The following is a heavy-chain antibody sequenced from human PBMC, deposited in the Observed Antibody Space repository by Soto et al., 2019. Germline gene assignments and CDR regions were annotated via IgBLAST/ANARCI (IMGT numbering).Heavy chain of an antibody. CDR1: GFTFSTYW. J-gene: IGHJ4*02. Sequence: EVQLVESGGGLAQPGGSLRLSCAVSGFTFSTYWMNWVRPAPGKGPEWVANIKQDGSETYYVASVKGRFTISRDNAKSSLYLQMNSLRAEDTAVYYCVRDWGYCRGGTCYSVLDYWGQGTLVTVSS. CDR3: VRDWGYCRGGTCYSVLDY. V-gene: IGHV3-7*01. CDR2: IKQDGSET. D-gene: IGHD2-15*01.